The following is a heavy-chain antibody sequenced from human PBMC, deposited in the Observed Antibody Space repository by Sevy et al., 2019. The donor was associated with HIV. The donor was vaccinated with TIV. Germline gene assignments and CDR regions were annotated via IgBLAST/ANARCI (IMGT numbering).Heavy chain of an antibody. CDR1: GFTFSGYW. CDR3: ARSGGYNKYDY. CDR2: INRDGSST. V-gene: IGHV3-74*01. Sequence: GGSLRLSCAASGFTFSGYWMHWVRQAPGKGLVWVSLINRDGSSTNYADSVKGRFTISRDNAKNPLYLQMNSLRAEDTAVYYCARSGGYNKYDYWGQGTLVTVSS. J-gene: IGHJ4*02. D-gene: IGHD2-15*01.